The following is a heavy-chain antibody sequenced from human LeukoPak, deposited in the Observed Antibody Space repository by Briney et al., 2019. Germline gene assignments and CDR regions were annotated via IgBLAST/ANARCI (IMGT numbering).Heavy chain of an antibody. CDR3: ARVEDANDGIAVAPFDY. V-gene: IGHV1-69*04. D-gene: IGHD6-19*01. J-gene: IGHJ4*02. CDR1: GGTFSSYA. Sequence: GASVKVSCKASGGTFSSYAISWVRQAPGQGLEWMGRIIPILGIANYAQKFQGRVTITADKSTSTAYMELSSLGSEDTAVYYCARVEDANDGIAVAPFDYWGQGTLVTVSS. CDR2: IIPILGIA.